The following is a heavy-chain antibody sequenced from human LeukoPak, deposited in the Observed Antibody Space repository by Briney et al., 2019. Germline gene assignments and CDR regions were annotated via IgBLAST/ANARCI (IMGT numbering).Heavy chain of an antibody. J-gene: IGHJ4*02. V-gene: IGHV1-2*02. Sequence: ASVKDSCKASGYTFTGHYMHWVRQAPGQGLEWMGWINPNSGGTNYAQKFQGRVTMTRDTSISTAYMELSRLRSDDTAVYYCARELAAAGTLPFDYWGQGTLVTVSS. CDR2: INPNSGGT. D-gene: IGHD6-13*01. CDR3: ARELAAAGTLPFDY. CDR1: GYTFTGHY.